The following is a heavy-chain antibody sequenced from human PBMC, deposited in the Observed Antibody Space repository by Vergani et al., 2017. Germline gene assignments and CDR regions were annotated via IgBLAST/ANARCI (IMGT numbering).Heavy chain of an antibody. V-gene: IGHV1-8*01. CDR3: VTGRGIY. J-gene: IGHJ4*02. CDR2: MNPNSGNT. Sequence: QVQLAQSGAEVKKPGASVKVSCKAAGYTFTSYDINWVRQATGQGLEWMGWMNPNSGNTGYAQKFQGRVTMNRKTSISTAYMELSSLRSDDTAVYYCVTGRGIYWGQGTLVNVSS. CDR1: GYTFTSYD. D-gene: IGHD6-13*01.